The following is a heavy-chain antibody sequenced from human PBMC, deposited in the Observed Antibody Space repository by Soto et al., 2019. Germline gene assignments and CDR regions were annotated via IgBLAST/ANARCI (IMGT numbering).Heavy chain of an antibody. Sequence: QAQLVQSGGEVKRPGASVKVSCKASGYTFNKYGFNWVRQAPGQGLEWMGRISAFNDYTNLAQKFQDRVTITADESTRTASLELISLRSEDTAVYYCATTLGPGIVVAEDYSYYYGMDVWGQGTSVTVSS. CDR3: ATTLGPGIVVAEDYSYYYGMDV. D-gene: IGHD6-19*01. V-gene: IGHV1-18*01. J-gene: IGHJ6*02. CDR2: ISAFNDYT. CDR1: GYTFNKYG.